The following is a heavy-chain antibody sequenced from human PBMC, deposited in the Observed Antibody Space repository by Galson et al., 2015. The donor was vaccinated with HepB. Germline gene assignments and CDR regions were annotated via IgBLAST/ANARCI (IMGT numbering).Heavy chain of an antibody. CDR2: INPSGGST. D-gene: IGHD2-2*01. V-gene: IGHV1-46*01. CDR1: GYTFTSYY. CDR3: ARDKPPGIVVVPAASTDGYNWFDP. J-gene: IGHJ5*02. Sequence: SVKVSCKASGYTFTSYYMHWVRQAPGQGLEWMGIINPSGGSTSYAQKFQGRVTMTRDTSTSTVYMELSSLRSEDTAVYYCARDKPPGIVVVPAASTDGYNWFDPWGQGTLVTVSS.